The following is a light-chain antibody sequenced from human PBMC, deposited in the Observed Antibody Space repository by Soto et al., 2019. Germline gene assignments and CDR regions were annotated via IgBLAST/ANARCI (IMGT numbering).Light chain of an antibody. CDR2: AAS. V-gene: IGKV1-39*01. CDR3: QQRRT. CDR1: QSISIY. Sequence: DIQMSESPSTLSASVGDRVTITCRASQSISIYLNWYQQKPGKAPKLLIYAASSLQSGVPSRFSGSGSGTDFTLTISSLQPEDFATYYCQQRRTFGQGTKVDI. J-gene: IGKJ1*01.